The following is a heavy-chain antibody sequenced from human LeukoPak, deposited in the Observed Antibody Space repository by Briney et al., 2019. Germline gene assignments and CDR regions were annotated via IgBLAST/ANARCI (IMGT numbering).Heavy chain of an antibody. V-gene: IGHV3-23*01. CDR3: ARVYLERLTAGYFDH. CDR2: ISGSGGST. Sequence: PGGSLRLSCAASTFTSNTHWMSWVRQAPGKGLEWVSAISGSGGSTYYADSVKGRFTISRDNSKNTLYLQMNSLRDEDSAAYYCARVYLERLTAGYFDHWGQGTWVTVSP. CDR1: TFTSNTHW. D-gene: IGHD2-8*01. J-gene: IGHJ4*02.